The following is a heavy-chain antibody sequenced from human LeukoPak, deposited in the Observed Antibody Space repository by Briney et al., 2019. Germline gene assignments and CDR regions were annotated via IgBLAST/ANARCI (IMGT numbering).Heavy chain of an antibody. Sequence: GRSLRLSCAASGFTFSSYGMHWVRQAPGKGLEWVAVIWYDGSNKYYADSVKGRFTISRDNSKNTLYLQMNSLRAEDTAVYYCARDSYYYDSSGYSDYWGQGTLVTVSP. V-gene: IGHV3-33*01. J-gene: IGHJ4*02. CDR1: GFTFSSYG. D-gene: IGHD3-22*01. CDR3: ARDSYYYDSSGYSDY. CDR2: IWYDGSNK.